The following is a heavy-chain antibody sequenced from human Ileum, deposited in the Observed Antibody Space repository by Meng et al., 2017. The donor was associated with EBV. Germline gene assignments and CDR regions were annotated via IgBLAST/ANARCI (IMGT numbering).Heavy chain of an antibody. D-gene: IGHD1-14*01. J-gene: IGHJ4*02. CDR3: ARSLTTPYYFDD. Sequence: FTPPLKSRFTMSVDTSKNQFSLKLSSVTAADTAVYYCARSLTTPYYFDDWGQGTLVTVSS. V-gene: IGHV4-30-4*05.